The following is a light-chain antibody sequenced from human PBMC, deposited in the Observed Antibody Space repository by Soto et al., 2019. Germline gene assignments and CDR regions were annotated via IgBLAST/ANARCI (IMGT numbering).Light chain of an antibody. J-gene: IGKJ1*01. CDR2: GAS. CDR3: QQYSRSPPT. V-gene: IGKV3-20*01. CDR1: QSVSSSY. Sequence: EIVLTQSPATLSLSPGERATLSCRASQSVSSSYLAWYQQKPGQAPRLLIYGASSRATGIPDRFSGSGSGTDFTLTISRLEPEDFAVYYCQQYSRSPPTFGQGTKVDIK.